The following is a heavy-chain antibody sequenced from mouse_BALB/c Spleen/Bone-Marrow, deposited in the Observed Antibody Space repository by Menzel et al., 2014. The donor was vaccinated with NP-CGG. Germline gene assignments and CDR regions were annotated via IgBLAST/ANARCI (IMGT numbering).Heavy chain of an antibody. CDR1: GFSLTTYG. D-gene: IGHD2-14*01. V-gene: IGHV2-9*02. CDR2: IWAGGTT. Sequence: VKVVESGPGLVAPSQSLSLTCTVSGFSLTTYGIHWVRQPPGKGLEWLGVIWAGGTTIYNSALMSGLSISKDTSKSQVFLKMNSLQTDDTAMYYCAREGAYYRYIDYWGQGTTLTVSS. J-gene: IGHJ2*01. CDR3: AREGAYYRYIDY.